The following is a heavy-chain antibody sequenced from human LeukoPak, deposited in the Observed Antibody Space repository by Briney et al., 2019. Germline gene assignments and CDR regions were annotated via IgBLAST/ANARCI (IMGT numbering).Heavy chain of an antibody. CDR1: GYTFTSYD. V-gene: IGHV1-8*01. CDR2: MNPNSGNT. J-gene: IGHJ3*02. CDR3: ARDMYCSGGSCDAFDI. D-gene: IGHD2-15*01. Sequence: ASVKVSCKASGYTFTSYDINWVRQATGQGLEWMGWMNPNSGNTGYAQKFQGRVTMTRNTSISTAYMELSSLRSEDTAVYYCARDMYCSGGSCDAFDIWGQGTMVTVSS.